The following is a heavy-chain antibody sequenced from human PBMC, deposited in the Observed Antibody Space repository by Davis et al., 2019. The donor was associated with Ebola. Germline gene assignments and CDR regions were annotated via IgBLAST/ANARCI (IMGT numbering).Heavy chain of an antibody. CDR1: GFTFSDYY. CDR3: ARDTSQPDDYGDYVHQYYFDY. D-gene: IGHD4-17*01. V-gene: IGHV3-11*01. Sequence: GESLKISCAASGFTFSDYYMSWIRQAPGKGLEWVSYISSSGSTIYYADSVKGRFTISRDNAKNSLYLQMNSLRAEDTAVYYCARDTSQPDDYGDYVHQYYFDYWGQGTLVTVSS. J-gene: IGHJ4*02. CDR2: ISSSGSTI.